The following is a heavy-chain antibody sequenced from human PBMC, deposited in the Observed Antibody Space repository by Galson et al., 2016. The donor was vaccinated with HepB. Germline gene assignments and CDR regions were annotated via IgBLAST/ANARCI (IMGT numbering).Heavy chain of an antibody. CDR3: ARAMIRGVIKSSLNDAFDI. Sequence: SLRLSCAASGFTFNDYYMNWIRQASGKGLEWVSYISNSGYYTNYADSVKGRFTISRDNAKNSLYLQMDSLRAEDTAVYYCARAMIRGVIKSSLNDAFDIWGQGTLVTVSS. D-gene: IGHD3-10*01. CDR1: GFTFNDYY. CDR2: ISNSGYYT. V-gene: IGHV3-11*06. J-gene: IGHJ3*02.